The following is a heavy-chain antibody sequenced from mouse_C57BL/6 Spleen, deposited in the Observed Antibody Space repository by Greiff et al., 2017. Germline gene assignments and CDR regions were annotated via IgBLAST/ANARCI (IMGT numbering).Heavy chain of an antibody. V-gene: IGHV1-66*01. J-gene: IGHJ2*01. D-gene: IGHD4-1*01. CDR3: ARNDWDPFDY. CDR2: IYPGSGNT. Sequence: VKLMESGPELVKPGASVKISCKASGYSFTSYYIHWVKQRPGPGLEWIGWIYPGSGNTKYNEKFKGKATLTADTSSSTAYMQLSSLTSEDSAVYYCARNDWDPFDYWGQGTTLTVSS. CDR1: GYSFTSYY.